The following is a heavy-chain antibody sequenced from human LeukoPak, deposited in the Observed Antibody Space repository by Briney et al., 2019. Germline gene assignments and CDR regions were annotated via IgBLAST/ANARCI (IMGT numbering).Heavy chain of an antibody. J-gene: IGHJ1*01. CDR3: ARGWPKYFQH. V-gene: IGHV4-39*07. CDR2: IYYSGST. D-gene: IGHD2-15*01. CDR1: GGSISSSSYY. Sequence: SETPSLTCTVSGGSISSSSYYWGWIRQPPGKGLEWIGSIYYSGSTYYNPSLKSRVTISVDTSKNQFSLKLSSVTAADTAAYYCARGWPKYFQHWGQGTLVTVSS.